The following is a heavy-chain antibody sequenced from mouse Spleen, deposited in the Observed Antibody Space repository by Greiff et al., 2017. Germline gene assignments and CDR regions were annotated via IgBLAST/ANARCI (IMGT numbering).Heavy chain of an antibody. D-gene: IGHD2-14*01. CDR1: GFAFSSYD. V-gene: IGHV5-9*02. Sequence: EVMLVESGGGLVKPGGSLKLSCAASGFAFSSYDMSWVRQTPEKRLEWVATISSGGSYTYYPDSVKGRFTISRDNARNTLYLQMSSLRSEDTALYYCARRFYYRSFDYWGQGTTLTVSS. CDR2: ISSGGSYT. CDR3: ARRFYYRSFDY. J-gene: IGHJ2*01.